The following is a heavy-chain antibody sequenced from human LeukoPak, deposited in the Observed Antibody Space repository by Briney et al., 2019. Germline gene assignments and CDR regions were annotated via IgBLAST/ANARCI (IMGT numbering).Heavy chain of an antibody. Sequence: GWSLRLSRAASGFTLRGYAMHWVRQASGKGLEWVGRIRSKANSYATAYAASVKGRFTISRDDSKNTAYLQMNSLKTEDTAVYYCTKGWELPNWFDPWGQGTLVTVSS. CDR2: IRSKANSYAT. V-gene: IGHV3-73*01. D-gene: IGHD1-7*01. CDR1: GFTLRGYA. J-gene: IGHJ5*02. CDR3: TKGWELPNWFDP.